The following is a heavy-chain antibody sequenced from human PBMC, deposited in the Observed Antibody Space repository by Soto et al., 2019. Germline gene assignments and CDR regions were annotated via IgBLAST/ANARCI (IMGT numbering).Heavy chain of an antibody. CDR1: GFTFSAFS. CDR3: VRDFGGYLLAGYMDV. D-gene: IGHD3-16*01. CDR2: INEDATYI. J-gene: IGHJ6*03. Sequence: EVRLVESGGGLVKPGGSLRLSCAASGFTFSAFSMNWVRQAPGKGLEWLSAINEDATYIYYGDSVRGRSTISRDNAKDSLYLQMDSLRAEDTAVYYCVRDFGGYLLAGYMDVWGDGATVIVS. V-gene: IGHV3-21*02.